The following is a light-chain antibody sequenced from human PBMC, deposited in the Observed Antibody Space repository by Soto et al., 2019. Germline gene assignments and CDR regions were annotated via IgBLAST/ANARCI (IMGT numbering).Light chain of an antibody. J-gene: IGKJ2*01. Sequence: DIQMTQSPSTLSASVGGRVTITCRASQSITSWLAWYQQKPGKAPNLLIYKASFLESGVPSRFSGSGSGTEFTLTISSLQPDDFATYYCHQYQIYPYTFGQGTKLEIK. V-gene: IGKV1-5*03. CDR2: KAS. CDR3: HQYQIYPYT. CDR1: QSITSW.